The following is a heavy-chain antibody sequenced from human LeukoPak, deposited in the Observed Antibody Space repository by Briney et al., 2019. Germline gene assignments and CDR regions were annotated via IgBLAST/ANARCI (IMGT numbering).Heavy chain of an antibody. CDR3: AKKGYSNGWRDSYYFDC. CDR1: GYTFSSNY. V-gene: IGHV1-46*01. Sequence: ASVKVSCKAFGYTFSSNYMHWVRQAPGQGPEWMGVISPSGGSTTYAQKFQGRVTLTRDMSTSTDYLELSSLRAEDTAVYYCAKKGYSNGWRDSYYFDCWGQGTLVTVSS. CDR2: ISPSGGST. D-gene: IGHD6-19*01. J-gene: IGHJ4*02.